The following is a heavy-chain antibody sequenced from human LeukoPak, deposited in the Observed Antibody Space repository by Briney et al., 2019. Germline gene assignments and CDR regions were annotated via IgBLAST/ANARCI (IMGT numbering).Heavy chain of an antibody. CDR2: ISSSGSTI. D-gene: IGHD3-10*02. CDR1: GFSFGGHA. Sequence: GGSLRLSCAASGFSFGGHAMNWVRQAPGKGLEWVSYISSSGSTIYYADPVKGRFTISRDNAKNSLYLQMNSLRAEDTAVYYCAELGITMIGGVWGKGTTVTISS. CDR3: AELGITMIGGV. V-gene: IGHV3-48*03. J-gene: IGHJ6*04.